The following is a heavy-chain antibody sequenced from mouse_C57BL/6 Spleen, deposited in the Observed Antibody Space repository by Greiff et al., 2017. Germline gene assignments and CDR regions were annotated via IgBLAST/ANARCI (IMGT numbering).Heavy chain of an antibody. CDR2: INPNNGGT. D-gene: IGHD1-1*01. J-gene: IGHJ2*01. CDR1: GYTFTDYY. Sequence: EVQLQQSGPELVKPGASVKISCKASGYTFTDYYMNWVKQSHGKSLEWIGDINPNNGGTSYNQKFKGKATLTVDKSSSTAYMELRSLTSEDSAVYYCARNRYYGSRYYFDYWGQGTTLTVSS. CDR3: ARNRYYGSRYYFDY. V-gene: IGHV1-26*01.